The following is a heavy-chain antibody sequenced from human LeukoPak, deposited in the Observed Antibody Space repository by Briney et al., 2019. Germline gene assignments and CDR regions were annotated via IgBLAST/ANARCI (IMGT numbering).Heavy chain of an antibody. CDR3: ALPLRDGDFYFDY. V-gene: IGHV3-7*02. CDR1: GFTFNNYW. CDR2: IKDDGSEK. D-gene: IGHD4-17*01. J-gene: IGHJ4*02. Sequence: TGGSLRLSCAASGFTFNNYWVNWVRQAPGKGLEWVAHIKDDGSEKYYVDSVKGRFTISRDNAKNSLYLQMNSLRAEDTAVYYCALPLRDGDFYFDYWGQGALVTVSS.